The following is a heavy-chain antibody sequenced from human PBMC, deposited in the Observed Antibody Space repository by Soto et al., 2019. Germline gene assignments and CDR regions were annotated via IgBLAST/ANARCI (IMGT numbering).Heavy chain of an antibody. D-gene: IGHD3-22*01. CDR3: ARRHYYDSSGYYYFDY. J-gene: IGHJ4*02. V-gene: IGHV5-10-1*01. CDR1: GYSFTSYW. Sequence: GESLKISCRGSGYSFTSYWISWVRQMPGKGLEWMGRIDPSDSYTNYSPSFQGHVTISADKSISTAYLQWSSLKASDTAMYYCARRHYYDSSGYYYFDYWGQGTLVTVSS. CDR2: IDPSDSYT.